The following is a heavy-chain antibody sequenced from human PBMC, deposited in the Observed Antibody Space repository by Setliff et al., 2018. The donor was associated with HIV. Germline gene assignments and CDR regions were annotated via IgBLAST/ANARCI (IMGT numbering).Heavy chain of an antibody. CDR2: INAGNGNT. Sequence: ASVKVSCKASGYTFTSYAMRWVRQAPGQRLEWMGWINAGNGNTKYSQKFQGRVTITRDTSASTAYMELSSLRSEDTAVYYCARDSFGGEFTYYYYGMDVWGQGTTVTV. CDR1: GYTFTSYA. D-gene: IGHD3-10*01. V-gene: IGHV1-3*01. CDR3: ARDSFGGEFTYYYYGMDV. J-gene: IGHJ6*02.